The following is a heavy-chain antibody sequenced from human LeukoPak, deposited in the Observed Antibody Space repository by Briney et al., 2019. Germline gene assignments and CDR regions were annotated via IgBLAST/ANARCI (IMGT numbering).Heavy chain of an antibody. CDR2: IIPILGIA. V-gene: IGHV1-69*02. J-gene: IGHJ5*02. CDR3: ASHYDSDNWFDP. Sequence: SVKVSCKASGGTFSSYTISWVPQAPGQGLEWMGRIIPILGIANYAQKFQGRVTITADKSTSTAYMELSSLRSEDTAVYYCASHYDSDNWFDPWGQGTLVTVSS. CDR1: GGTFSSYT. D-gene: IGHD3-3*01.